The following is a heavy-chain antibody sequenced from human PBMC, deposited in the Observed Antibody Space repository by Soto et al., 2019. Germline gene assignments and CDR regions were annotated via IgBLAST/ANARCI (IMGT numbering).Heavy chain of an antibody. CDR1: GGSISSSSYY. CDR3: ARGHSSGWYGNNWFDP. J-gene: IGHJ5*02. V-gene: IGHV4-39*07. D-gene: IGHD6-19*01. CDR2: IYYSGST. Sequence: PSETLSLTCTVSGGSISSSSYYWGWIRQPPGKGLEWIGSIYYSGSTNYNPSLKSRVTISVDTSKNQFSLKLSSVTAADTAVYYCARGHSSGWYGNNWFDPWGQGTLVTVSS.